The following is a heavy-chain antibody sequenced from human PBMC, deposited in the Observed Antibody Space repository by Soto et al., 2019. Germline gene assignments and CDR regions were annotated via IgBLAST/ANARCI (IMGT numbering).Heavy chain of an antibody. J-gene: IGHJ4*02. CDR1: GYTFTSYA. CDR3: AGQGGGGSFGY. Sequence: QVQLVQSGAEVKKPGASVKVSCKASGYTFTSYAMHWVRQAPGQRLEWMGWINAGNGNTKYSQKFQGRVTITRDTSASRADMELSSRRSEDTAVYYCAGQGGGGSFGYWGQGTLVTVSS. CDR2: INAGNGNT. V-gene: IGHV1-3*01. D-gene: IGHD1-26*01.